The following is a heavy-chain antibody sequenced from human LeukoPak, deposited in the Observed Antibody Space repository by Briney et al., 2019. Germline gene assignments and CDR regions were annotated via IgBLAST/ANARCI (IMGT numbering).Heavy chain of an antibody. CDR3: TRHEHLYSGGYSVDY. D-gene: IGHD1-26*01. Sequence: GGSLRLSCAASGFTFSGSAMHWVRQASGKGLEWVGRIRSKANSYATAYAASVKDRFTISRDDSKNTAYLQMNSLKTEDTAVYYCTRHEHLYSGGYSVDYWGQGTLVTVSS. J-gene: IGHJ4*02. CDR2: IRSKANSYAT. CDR1: GFTFSGSA. V-gene: IGHV3-73*01.